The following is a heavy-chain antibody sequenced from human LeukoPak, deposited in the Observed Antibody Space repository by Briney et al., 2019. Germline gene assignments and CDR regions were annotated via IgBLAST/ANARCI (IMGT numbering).Heavy chain of an antibody. V-gene: IGHV1-24*01. D-gene: IGHD1-7*01. Sequence: ASAKVSCKVSGYTLTELSMYWVRQAPGKGLEWMGGFDPEDGETIYAQKFQGRVTMTEDTSTDTAYMELSSLRSEDTAVYYCATREKNWNYENWFDPWGQGTLVTVSS. CDR1: GYTLTELS. CDR2: FDPEDGET. J-gene: IGHJ5*02. CDR3: ATREKNWNYENWFDP.